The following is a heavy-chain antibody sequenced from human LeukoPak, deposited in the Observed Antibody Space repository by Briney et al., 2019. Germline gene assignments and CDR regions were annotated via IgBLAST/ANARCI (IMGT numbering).Heavy chain of an antibody. CDR1: GFTFSNYA. V-gene: IGHV3-23*01. J-gene: IGHJ4*02. CDR2: ISGRGDFT. Sequence: PGGSLRLSCAASGFTFSNYAMSWVRQAPGKGLEWVSGISGRGDFTYYADSMKGRFTISRDNSKNTLYLQMNSLGADDTAVYYCAAPKTFGYYYYFDYWGQGTLVTVSS. CDR3: AAPKTFGYYYYFDY. D-gene: IGHD3-3*01.